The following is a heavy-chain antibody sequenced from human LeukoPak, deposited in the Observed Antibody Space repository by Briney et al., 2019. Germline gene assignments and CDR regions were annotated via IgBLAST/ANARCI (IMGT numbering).Heavy chain of an antibody. CDR1: GYTFTTYD. CDR2: MNPNSGNT. CDR3: ARKLAMDV. J-gene: IGHJ6*02. Sequence: GASVKVSCKASGYTFTTYDINWVRQATGQGLEWMGWMNPNSGNTGYAQKSRGRVTMTRNTSISTAYMELTSLRSEDTATYFCARKLAMDVWGQGTTVTVSS. V-gene: IGHV1-8*01.